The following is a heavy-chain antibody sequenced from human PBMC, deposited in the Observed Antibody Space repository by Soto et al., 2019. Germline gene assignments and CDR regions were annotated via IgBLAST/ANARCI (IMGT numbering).Heavy chain of an antibody. D-gene: IGHD3-22*01. J-gene: IGHJ5*02. CDR3: ARGITMIGNWFDP. CDR1: CGSVISGSYY. Sequence: PSETLCLTSTVSCGSVISGSYYWSWIRQPPGKGLEWIGYIYYSVSTNYNPSLKSRVTISVDTSKNQFSLKLISVTAADTAVYYCARGITMIGNWFDPWGQGTLVTVS. V-gene: IGHV4-61*01. CDR2: IYYSVST.